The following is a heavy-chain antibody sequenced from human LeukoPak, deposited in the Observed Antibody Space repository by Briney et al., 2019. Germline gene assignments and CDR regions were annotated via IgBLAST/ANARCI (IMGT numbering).Heavy chain of an antibody. J-gene: IGHJ4*02. CDR3: VRGDWYSDY. Sequence: GGSLRLACATSGFNFIDSRLTWVRQAPGKGLEWVANINRDGSEKRFLASVEGRFTISRDNAKNSLDLQMSSLRPQDTAVYFCVRGDWYSDYWGQGFLVTVSP. V-gene: IGHV3-7*04. D-gene: IGHD2-21*01. CDR2: INRDGSEK. CDR1: GFNFIDSR.